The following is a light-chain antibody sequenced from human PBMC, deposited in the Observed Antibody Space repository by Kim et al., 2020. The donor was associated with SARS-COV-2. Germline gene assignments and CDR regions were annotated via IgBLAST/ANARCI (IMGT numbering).Light chain of an antibody. CDR1: KDISNY. CDR2: DAS. Sequence: SPPVGDRVTTTGRASKDISNYLNGYQQKPGKAPKLRIYDASNWETGVPPRFIGSGSGTDFTFTISSLQPEDIATYYGQQDDNPPTFCQGTRREIK. CDR3: QQDDNPPT. V-gene: IGKV1-33*01. J-gene: IGKJ5*01.